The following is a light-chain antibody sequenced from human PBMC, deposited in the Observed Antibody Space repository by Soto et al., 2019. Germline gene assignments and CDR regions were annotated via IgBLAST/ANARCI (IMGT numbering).Light chain of an antibody. CDR3: PQYNYWPLT. J-gene: IGKJ4*01. CDR2: GAS. V-gene: IGKV3-15*01. Sequence: EIVMTQSPATLSVSPGERATLSCRASQSVRSNLAWYQQKRGQAPRLLIYGASNRATGIPARFSGSGSGTEFTLTISSLQSEDFAIYSCPQYNYWPLTFGGGTSVEI. CDR1: QSVRSN.